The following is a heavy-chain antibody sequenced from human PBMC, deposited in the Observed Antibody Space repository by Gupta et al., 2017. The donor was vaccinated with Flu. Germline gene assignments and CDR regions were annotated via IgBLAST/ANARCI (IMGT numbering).Heavy chain of an antibody. J-gene: IGHJ1*01. V-gene: IGHV3-23*01. D-gene: IGHD1-26*01. CDR3: AKDRVGANTEGAEYFQH. Sequence: EVQLLESGGGLVQPGGSLRLSCAASGFTFSSYAMSWVRQAPGKGLEWVSAISGSGGSTYYADSVKGRFTISRDNSKNTLYLQMNSLRAEDTAVYYCAKDRVGANTEGAEYFQHWGQGTLVTVSS. CDR1: GFTFSSYA. CDR2: ISGSGGST.